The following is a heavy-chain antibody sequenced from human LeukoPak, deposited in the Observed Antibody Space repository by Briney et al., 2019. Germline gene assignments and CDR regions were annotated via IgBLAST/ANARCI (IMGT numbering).Heavy chain of an antibody. V-gene: IGHV4-4*02. CDR3: ARHGIYYGLGSSYGLPNWFDP. CDR1: GGSISNDNW. Sequence: SGTLSLTCAVSGGSISNDNWWSWVRQPPGKGLEWIGEIYHSGSTNFNPSLKSRVTISVDTSKNQFSLKLSSVTAADTAVYYCARHGIYYGLGSSYGLPNWFDPWGQGTLVTVSS. CDR2: IYHSGST. J-gene: IGHJ5*02. D-gene: IGHD3-10*01.